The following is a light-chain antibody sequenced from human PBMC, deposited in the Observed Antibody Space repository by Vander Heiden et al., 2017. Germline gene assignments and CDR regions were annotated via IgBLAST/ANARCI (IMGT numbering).Light chain of an antibody. CDR1: SSDVGSYNL. J-gene: IGLJ2*01. Sequence: QSALTQPASVSGFPGQSITISCTGTSSDVGSYNLVSWYQQHPGKAPKLMIYEVSKRPSRVSNRFSGSKSGNTASLTISGLQAEDEADYYCCSYASSSTFVAFGGGTKLTVL. CDR3: CSYASSSTFVA. CDR2: EVS. V-gene: IGLV2-23*02.